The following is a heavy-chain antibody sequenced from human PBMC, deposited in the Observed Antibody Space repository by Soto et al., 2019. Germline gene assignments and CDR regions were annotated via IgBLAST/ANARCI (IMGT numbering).Heavy chain of an antibody. CDR1: GFTLSNHW. J-gene: IGHJ4*02. CDR2: INSDGSGI. D-gene: IGHD1-26*01. Sequence: VQLVESGGDLVQPGGSLRLSCEASGFTLSNHWMHWVRQAPGKGLVWVSRINSDGSGIMYADSVKGRFTLSRDNAKNTLYLQMSGLRAEDTAVYYCARVGGAGSGSYFDSWGQGTLVTVSS. V-gene: IGHV3-74*03. CDR3: ARVGGAGSGSYFDS.